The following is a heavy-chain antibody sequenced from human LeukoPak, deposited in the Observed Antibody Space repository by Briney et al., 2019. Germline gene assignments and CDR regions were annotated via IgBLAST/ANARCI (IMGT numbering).Heavy chain of an antibody. CDR1: GFTFSNAW. D-gene: IGHD2-8*01. CDR2: IKSKTDGGTT. CDR3: TTDLGTVLMVYAAV. Sequence: GGSLRLSCAASGFTFSNAWMSWVRQAPGKGLEWVGRIKSKTDGGTTDYAAPVKGRFTISRDDSKNTLYLQMNSLKTEDTAVYYCTTDLGTVLMVYAAVWGQGTLVTVSS. J-gene: IGHJ4*02. V-gene: IGHV3-15*01.